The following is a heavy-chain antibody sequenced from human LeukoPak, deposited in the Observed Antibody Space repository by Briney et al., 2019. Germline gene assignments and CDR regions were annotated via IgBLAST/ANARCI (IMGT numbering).Heavy chain of an antibody. V-gene: IGHV1-8*01. J-gene: IGHJ4*02. CDR2: MNPNSGNT. Sequence: SVKVSYKASGYTFTSYDINWVRQATGQGLEWMGWMNPNSGNTGYAQKFQGRVTMTRNTSISTAYMELSSLRSEDTAVYYCARTLYGDYVPFDYWGQGTLVTVSS. CDR3: ARTLYGDYVPFDY. CDR1: GYTFTSYD. D-gene: IGHD4-17*01.